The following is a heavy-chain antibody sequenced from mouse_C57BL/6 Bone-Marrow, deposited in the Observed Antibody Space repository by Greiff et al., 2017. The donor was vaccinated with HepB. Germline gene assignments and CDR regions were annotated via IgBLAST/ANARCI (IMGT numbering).Heavy chain of an antibody. CDR1: GYTFTSYW. Sequence: QVQLQQPGAELVKPGASVKMSCKASGYTFTSYWITWVKQRPGQGLEWIGDIYPGSGSTNYNEKFKSKATLTVDTSSSTAYMELSSLTSEDSAVYYGACSLLLRPVAEYAMGDWGQGTSVTVSS. D-gene: IGHD1-1*01. J-gene: IGHJ4*01. CDR3: ACSLLLRPVAEYAMGD. CDR2: IYPGSGST. V-gene: IGHV1-55*01.